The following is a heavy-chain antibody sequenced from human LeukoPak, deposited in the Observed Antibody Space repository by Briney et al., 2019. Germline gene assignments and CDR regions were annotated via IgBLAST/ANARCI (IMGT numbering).Heavy chain of an antibody. CDR3: ARHDFWSGYSIYGYYYYMDV. V-gene: IGHV4-34*01. Sequence: PSETLSLTCAVYGGSFSGYYWSWIRQPPGKGLEWIGEINHSGSTTYNPSLKSRVTISVDTSKNQFSLKLSSVTAADTAVYYCARHDFWSGYSIYGYYYYMDVWGKGTTVTVSS. D-gene: IGHD3-3*01. CDR1: GGSFSGYY. CDR2: INHSGST. J-gene: IGHJ6*03.